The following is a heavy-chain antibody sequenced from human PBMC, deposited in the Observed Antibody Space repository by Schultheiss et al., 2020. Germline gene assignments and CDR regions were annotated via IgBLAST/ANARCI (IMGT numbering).Heavy chain of an antibody. CDR1: GFTFSSYA. CDR2: ISGSGVST. J-gene: IGHJ3*02. D-gene: IGHD1-26*01. CDR3: ARGRGSYADDAFDI. V-gene: IGHV3-23*01. Sequence: ESLKISCAASGFTFSSYAVTWVRQAPGKGLEWVSAISGSGVSTYYADSVKGRFTISRDNSKNTLYLQMNSLRAEDTAVYYCARGRGSYADDAFDIWGQGTTVTVSS.